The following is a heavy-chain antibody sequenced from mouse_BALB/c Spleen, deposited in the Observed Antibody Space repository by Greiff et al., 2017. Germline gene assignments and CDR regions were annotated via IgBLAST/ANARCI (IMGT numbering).Heavy chain of an antibody. CDR3: ARRGDYYGQYYFDY. Sequence: VKLMESAAELARPGASVKMSCKASGYTFTSYTMHWVKQRPGQGLEWIGYINPSSGYTEYNQKFKDKTTLTADKSSSTAYMQLSSLTSEDSAVYYCARRGDYYGQYYFDYWGQGTTLTVSS. J-gene: IGHJ2*01. D-gene: IGHD1-2*01. CDR2: INPSSGYT. V-gene: IGHV1-4*02. CDR1: GYTFTSYT.